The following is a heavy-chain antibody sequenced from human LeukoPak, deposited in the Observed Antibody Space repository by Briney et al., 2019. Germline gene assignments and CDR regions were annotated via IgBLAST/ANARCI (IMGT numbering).Heavy chain of an antibody. CDR3: ARTIAVGYFDY. D-gene: IGHD6-19*01. J-gene: IGHJ4*02. Sequence: GGSLRLSCAASGFTFSDYYMSWTRQAPGKGLEWVSYISSSGSTIYYADSVKGRFTISRDNAKNSLYLQMNSLRAEDTAVYYCARTIAVGYFDYWGQGTLVTVSS. CDR2: ISSSGSTI. CDR1: GFTFSDYY. V-gene: IGHV3-11*01.